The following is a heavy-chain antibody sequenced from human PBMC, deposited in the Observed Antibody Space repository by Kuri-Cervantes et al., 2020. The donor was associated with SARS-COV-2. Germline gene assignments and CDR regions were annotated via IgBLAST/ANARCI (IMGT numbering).Heavy chain of an antibody. V-gene: IGHV3-7*01. CDR1: GFTFSSSW. Sequence: GESLKISCAASGFTFSSSWMSWVRQAPGKGLEWVANIKQDGSEKYYVDSVKGRFTISRDNAKNSLYLQMNSLRAEDTAVYYCARSIWFGYGYYYMDVWGKGTTVTVSS. J-gene: IGHJ6*03. D-gene: IGHD3-10*01. CDR2: IKQDGSEK. CDR3: ARSIWFGYGYYYMDV.